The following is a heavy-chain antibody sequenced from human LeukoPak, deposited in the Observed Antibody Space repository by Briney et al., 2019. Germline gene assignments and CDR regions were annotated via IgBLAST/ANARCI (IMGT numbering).Heavy chain of an antibody. V-gene: IGHV4-34*01. Sequence: SETLSLTCAVYGGSFSGYYWSWIRQPPGKGLEWIGEINHSGSTNCNPSLKSRVTISVDTSKNQFSLKLSSVTAADTAVYYCARVSGYSYGWSYYYYMDVWGKGTTVTVSS. J-gene: IGHJ6*03. CDR1: GGSFSGYY. CDR2: INHSGST. CDR3: ARVSGYSYGWSYYYYMDV. D-gene: IGHD5-18*01.